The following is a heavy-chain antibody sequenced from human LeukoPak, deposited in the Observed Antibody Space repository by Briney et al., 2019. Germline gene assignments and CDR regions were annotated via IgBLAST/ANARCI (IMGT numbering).Heavy chain of an antibody. CDR2: IKQDGSEK. Sequence: GRSLRLSCAASGFTFSSYAMHWVRQAPGKGLEWVANIKQDGSEKYYVDSVKGRFTISRDNAKNSLYLQMNSLRAEDTAVYYCARERNLEIAVAGTIFNYWGQGTLVTVSS. V-gene: IGHV3-7*01. D-gene: IGHD6-19*01. CDR1: GFTFSSYA. J-gene: IGHJ4*02. CDR3: ARERNLEIAVAGTIFNY.